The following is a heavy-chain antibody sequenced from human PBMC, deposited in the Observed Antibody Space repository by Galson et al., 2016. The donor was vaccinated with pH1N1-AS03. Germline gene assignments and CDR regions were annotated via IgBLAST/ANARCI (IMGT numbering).Heavy chain of an antibody. CDR1: TFTFSSYS. D-gene: IGHD6-6*01. V-gene: IGHV3-30*04. CDR3: ARDGVEDSSAFLAVYGMDV. Sequence: SLRLSCAASTFTFSSYSMHWVRQAPGKGLEWVAAISYGGGDEYYADSAKGRFTISRDNSKSTLYLQMNSLRAEDTAIYYCARDGVEDSSAFLAVYGMDVWGQGTTVSVSS. CDR2: ISYGGGDE. J-gene: IGHJ6*02.